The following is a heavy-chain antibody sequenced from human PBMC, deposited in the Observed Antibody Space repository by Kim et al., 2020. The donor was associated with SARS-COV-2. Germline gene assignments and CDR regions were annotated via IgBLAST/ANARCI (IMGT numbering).Heavy chain of an antibody. D-gene: IGHD2-21*01. J-gene: IGHJ5*02. CDR3: ARDLRGMVVPNWFDP. CDR1: GYTFTSYA. Sequence: ASVKVSCKASGYTFTSYAMHWVRQAPGQRLERMGWINAGNGNTKHSQKFQGRVTITRDTSASTAHIELSSLRSEDTAVYYCARDLRGMVVPNWFDPWGQGTLVTVSS. CDR2: INAGNGNT. V-gene: IGHV1-3*01.